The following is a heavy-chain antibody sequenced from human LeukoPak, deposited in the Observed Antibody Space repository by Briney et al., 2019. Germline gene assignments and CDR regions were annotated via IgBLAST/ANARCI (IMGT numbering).Heavy chain of an antibody. J-gene: IGHJ4*02. CDR2: ISSSSSYI. CDR1: GFTFSSYS. D-gene: IGHD6-6*01. V-gene: IGHV3-21*01. CDR3: ARVRCSSSRQPFDY. Sequence: GGSLRLSCAASGFTFSSYSMNWVRQAPGKGLEWVSSISSSSSYIYYADSVKGRFTISRDNAKNSLYLQMNSLRAEDTAVYYCARVRCSSSRQPFDYWGQGTLVTVSS.